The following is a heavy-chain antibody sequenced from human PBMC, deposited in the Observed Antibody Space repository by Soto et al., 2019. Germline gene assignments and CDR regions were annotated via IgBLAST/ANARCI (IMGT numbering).Heavy chain of an antibody. CDR3: AREGVLLWFGPLSPEGMDV. Sequence: PGGSLRLSCAASGFTFSSYAMHWVRQAPGKGLEWVAVISYDGSNKYYADSVKGRFTISRDNSKNTLFLQMNSLRAEDTAVYYCAREGVLLWFGPLSPEGMDVWGQGTTVTVSS. J-gene: IGHJ6*02. CDR1: GFTFSSYA. CDR2: ISYDGSNK. D-gene: IGHD3-10*01. V-gene: IGHV3-30-3*01.